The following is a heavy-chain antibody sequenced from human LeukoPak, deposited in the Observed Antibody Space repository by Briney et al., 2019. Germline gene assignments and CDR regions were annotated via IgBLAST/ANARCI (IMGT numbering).Heavy chain of an antibody. Sequence: GASVKVSCKASGYTFTSYDINWVRQATGQGLEWMGWMNPNSGNTGYAQKFQGRVTMTRNTSISTAYMELSSLRSEDTAVYYCARARIAARVGRGPSNWFDPWGQGTLVTVSS. J-gene: IGHJ5*02. CDR1: GYTFTSYD. V-gene: IGHV1-8*01. CDR2: MNPNSGNT. CDR3: ARARIAARVGRGPSNWFDP. D-gene: IGHD6-6*01.